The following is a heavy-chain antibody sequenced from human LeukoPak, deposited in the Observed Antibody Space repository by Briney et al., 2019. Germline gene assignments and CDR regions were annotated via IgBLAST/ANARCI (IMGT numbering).Heavy chain of an antibody. CDR1: GGSISSYY. CDR2: IFYSGST. V-gene: IGHV4-59*08. D-gene: IGHD2-15*01. J-gene: IGHJ5*02. Sequence: SETLSLTCTVSGGSISSYYWSWIRQPPGKGLEWIGYIFYSGSTNYNPSLKSRVTISVDTSKNQFSPKLRSVTAADTAVYYCARHSLGYPFFDPWGQGTLVTVSS. CDR3: ARHSLGYPFFDP.